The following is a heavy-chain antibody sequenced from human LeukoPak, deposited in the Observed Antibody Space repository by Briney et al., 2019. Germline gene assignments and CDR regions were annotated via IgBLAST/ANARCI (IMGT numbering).Heavy chain of an antibody. CDR2: INSDGSIT. Sequence: GGSLRLSCAASGFTFTTYWTHWVRQAPGKGLVWVSHINSDGSITSYADSVKGRFTISRDNAKNTLYLQMNSLRAEDTAVYYCARDAVDTANAVWGQGTTVTVSS. CDR1: GFTFTTYW. CDR3: ARDAVDTANAV. J-gene: IGHJ6*02. V-gene: IGHV3-74*01. D-gene: IGHD5-18*01.